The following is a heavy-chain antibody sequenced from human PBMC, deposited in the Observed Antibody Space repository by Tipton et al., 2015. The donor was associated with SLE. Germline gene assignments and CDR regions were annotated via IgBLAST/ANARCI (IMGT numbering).Heavy chain of an antibody. CDR3: ARDAPADCSSTSCYPPRYFDY. D-gene: IGHD2-2*01. CDR1: GFTFSSYG. J-gene: IGHJ4*02. CDR2: IWYDGSTI. Sequence: SLRLSCAASGFTFSSYGMHWVRQAPGKGLEWVAVIWYDGSTIYYADSVKGRFTISRDNAKNSLYLQMNSLRAEDTAVYYCARDAPADCSSTSCYPPRYFDYWGQGTLVTVSS. V-gene: IGHV3-33*01.